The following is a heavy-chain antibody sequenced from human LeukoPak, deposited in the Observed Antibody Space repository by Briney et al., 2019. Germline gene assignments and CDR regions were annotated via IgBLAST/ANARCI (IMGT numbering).Heavy chain of an antibody. V-gene: IGHV1-46*01. Sequence: ASVKVSCKASGYTFISNYIHRVRQAPGQGLEWMGMIYPRDGSTSYAQKFQGRVTVTRDTSTSTVHMELSGLRSEDTAVCYCARDQEGFDYWGQGTLATVSS. CDR3: ARDQEGFDY. CDR2: IYPRDGST. J-gene: IGHJ4*02. CDR1: GYTFISNY.